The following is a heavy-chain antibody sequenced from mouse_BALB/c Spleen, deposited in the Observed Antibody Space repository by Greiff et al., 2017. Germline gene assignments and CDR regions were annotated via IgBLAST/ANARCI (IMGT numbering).Heavy chain of an antibody. CDR1: GFSLTSYG. J-gene: IGHJ3*01. D-gene: IGHD2-4*01. CDR3: ARQGNDYDPFAY. Sequence: VHLVESGPDLVAPSQSLSITCTVSGFSLTSYGVHWVRQPPGKGLEWLVVIWSDGSTTYNSALKSRLSISKDNSKSQVFLKMNSLQTDDTARYCCARQGNDYDPFAYWGQGTLVTVSA. V-gene: IGHV2-6-2*01. CDR2: IWSDGST.